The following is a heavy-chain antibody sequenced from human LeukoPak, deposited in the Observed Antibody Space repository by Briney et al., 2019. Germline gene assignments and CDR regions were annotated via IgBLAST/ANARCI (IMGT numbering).Heavy chain of an antibody. CDR2: ISSSSSYI. Sequence: GGSLRLSCAASGFTFSSYSMNWVRQAPGKGLEWVSSISSSSSYIYYADSVKGRFTISRDNAKNSLYLQMNSLRAEDTALYYCARYSAYYYMDLWGKGTTVTVSS. CDR3: ARYSAYYYMDL. CDR1: GFTFSSYS. D-gene: IGHD2-21*01. V-gene: IGHV3-21*04. J-gene: IGHJ6*03.